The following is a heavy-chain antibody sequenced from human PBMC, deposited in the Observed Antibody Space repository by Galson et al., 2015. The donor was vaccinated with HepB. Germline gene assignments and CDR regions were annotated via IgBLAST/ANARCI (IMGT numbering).Heavy chain of an antibody. CDR3: ARAGGGDLCQPKTRPGNYFDL. J-gene: IGHJ4*02. CDR1: GNTFSGYY. CDR2: INPDSGDT. V-gene: IGHV1-2*02. Sequence: SVKVSCKASGNTFSGYYIHWVRQAPGQGLEWMGWINPDSGDTNYALRFQGRVSVTRDTSINTVYMELRRLTSDDTAVYFCARAGGGDLCQPKTRPGNYFDLWGQGTLVTVSS. D-gene: IGHD2-21*01.